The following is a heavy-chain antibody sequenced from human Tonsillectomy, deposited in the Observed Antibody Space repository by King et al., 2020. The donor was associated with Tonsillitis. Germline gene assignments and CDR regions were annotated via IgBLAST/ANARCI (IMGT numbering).Heavy chain of an antibody. CDR1: GFTFTNYG. D-gene: IGHD6-13*01. Sequence: VQLVESGGGVVQPGRSLRLSCAASGFTFTNYGMHWVRQAPGKGLEWVAVISFDGSIKYYADSVKGRFTISRDNSKNTLYLRVNSLRAEDTALYFCAKDRGMGPVYSSSWPGSGHYYGMDVWGQGTTVTVSS. CDR2: ISFDGSIK. V-gene: IGHV3-30*18. J-gene: IGHJ6*02. CDR3: AKDRGMGPVYSSSWPGSGHYYGMDV.